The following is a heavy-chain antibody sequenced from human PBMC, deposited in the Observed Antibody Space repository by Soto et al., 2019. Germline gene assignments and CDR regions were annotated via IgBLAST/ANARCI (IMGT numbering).Heavy chain of an antibody. J-gene: IGHJ4*02. Sequence: SVEVTCEDSGLTLTSYSMHWVQQAPKQGLEWMGWINSITGGTNYAPKFQGRVTMTRDTSITTAYMELSRLRSDDTAVYYCARNYYDSSDRAYPAYWVKGSPVPVSS. D-gene: IGHD3-22*01. CDR1: GLTLTSYS. CDR2: INSITGGT. V-gene: IGHV1-2*02. CDR3: ARNYYDSSDRAYPAY.